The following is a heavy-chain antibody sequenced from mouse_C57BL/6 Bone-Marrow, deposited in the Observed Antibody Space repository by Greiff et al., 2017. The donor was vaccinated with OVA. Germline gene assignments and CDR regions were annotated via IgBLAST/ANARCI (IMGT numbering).Heavy chain of an antibody. J-gene: IGHJ2*01. CDR1: GYSFTGYF. Sequence: EVKLMESGPELVKPGDSVKISCKASGYSFTGYFMNWVMQSHGKSLEWIGRINPYNGDTFYNQKFKGKATLTVEKSSSTAHMELLSLTSEDSAVYYCVSTYYEYDVGYLDYWGQGTTLTVSS. CDR2: INPYNGDT. D-gene: IGHD2-4*01. V-gene: IGHV1-20*01. CDR3: VSTYYEYDVGYLDY.